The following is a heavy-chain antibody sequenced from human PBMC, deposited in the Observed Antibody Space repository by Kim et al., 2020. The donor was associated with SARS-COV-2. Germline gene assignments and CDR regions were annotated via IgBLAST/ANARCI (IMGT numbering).Heavy chain of an antibody. Sequence: SGPTLVKPTQTLTLTCTFSGFSLSTSGVGVGWIRQPPGKALEWLALIYWDDDKRYSPSLKSRLTITKDTSKNQVVLTMTNMDPVDTATYYCAHARGWFGELSPKFDPWGQGTLVTVSS. CDR2: IYWDDDK. CDR1: GFSLSTSGVG. D-gene: IGHD3-10*01. J-gene: IGHJ5*02. V-gene: IGHV2-5*02. CDR3: AHARGWFGELSPKFDP.